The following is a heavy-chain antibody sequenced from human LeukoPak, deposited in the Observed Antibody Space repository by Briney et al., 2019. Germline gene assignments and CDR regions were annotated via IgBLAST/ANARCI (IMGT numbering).Heavy chain of an antibody. CDR1: GGSISSYY. Sequence: ASETLSLTCTVSGGSISSYYWSWIRQPPGKGLEWIGYIYYSGSTNYNPSLKSRVTISVDTSKNQFSLKLGSVTAADTAVYYCARGARDGYNYLDYWGQGTLVTVSS. D-gene: IGHD5-24*01. J-gene: IGHJ4*02. CDR2: IYYSGST. CDR3: ARGARDGYNYLDY. V-gene: IGHV4-59*08.